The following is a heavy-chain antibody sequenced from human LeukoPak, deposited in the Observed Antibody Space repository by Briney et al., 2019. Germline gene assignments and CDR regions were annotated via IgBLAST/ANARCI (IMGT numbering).Heavy chain of an antibody. CDR3: ARAISSSWSGRDYGMDV. Sequence: PGGSLRLSCAASGFTFSSYSMNWVRQAPGKGLGWVAPISSSSSYIYYADSGKGRFTISRDNGKNSLYLQMNSLGAEDPAVYYCARAISSSWSGRDYGMDVWGQGTTVTVPS. V-gene: IGHV3-21*01. CDR2: ISSSSSYI. J-gene: IGHJ6*02. D-gene: IGHD6-13*01. CDR1: GFTFSSYS.